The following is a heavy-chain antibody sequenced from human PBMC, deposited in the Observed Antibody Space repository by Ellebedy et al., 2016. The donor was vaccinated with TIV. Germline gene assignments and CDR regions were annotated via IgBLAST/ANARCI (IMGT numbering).Heavy chain of an antibody. V-gene: IGHV3-23*01. J-gene: IGHJ4*02. CDR2: ISGSGGST. Sequence: GESLKISXAASGFTFSSYAMSWVRQAPGKGLEWVSAISGSGGSTYYADSVKGRFTISRDNSKNTLYLQMNSLRAEDTAVYYCAREAYCSSTSCYYFDYWGQGTLVTVSS. D-gene: IGHD2-2*01. CDR3: AREAYCSSTSCYYFDY. CDR1: GFTFSSYA.